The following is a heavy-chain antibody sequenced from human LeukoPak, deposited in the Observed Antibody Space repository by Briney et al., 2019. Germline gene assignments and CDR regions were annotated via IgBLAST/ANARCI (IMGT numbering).Heavy chain of an antibody. Sequence: GRSLRLSCAASGFTFRSYGVHWVRQAPGKGLEWVALISYDGSNKYYADSVKGRFTISRDESNNTAFLQMNSLRAEDTAVYYCATGRVATILYWGQGILVTVSS. J-gene: IGHJ4*02. CDR1: GFTFRSYG. CDR2: ISYDGSNK. D-gene: IGHD5-12*01. V-gene: IGHV3-30*03. CDR3: ATGRVATILY.